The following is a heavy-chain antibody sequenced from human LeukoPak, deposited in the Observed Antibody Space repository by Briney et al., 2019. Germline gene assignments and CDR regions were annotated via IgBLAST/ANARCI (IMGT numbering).Heavy chain of an antibody. CDR1: GFTFSTYT. Sequence: GGSLRLSCAASGFTFSTYTMAWVRQAPGKGLEWVSSIRGSAGTTYYGDSMKGRFTISRDNSKNTMYLQMNSLRAEDTAVYYCARGMVGASLDYWGQGILVTVSS. D-gene: IGHD1-26*01. J-gene: IGHJ4*02. CDR2: IRGSAGTT. CDR3: ARGMVGASLDY. V-gene: IGHV3-23*01.